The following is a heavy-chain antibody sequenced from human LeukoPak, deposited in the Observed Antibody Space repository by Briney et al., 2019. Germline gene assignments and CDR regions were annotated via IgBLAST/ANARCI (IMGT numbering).Heavy chain of an antibody. J-gene: IGHJ4*02. Sequence: SETLSLTCAVSGGSISSRGYSWLWLRQPPGKGLQWIGDIYQGGSTYYNPSLRSRVTISADRSKNQFSLALDSVTAADTAVYYCAREVKDGYRDYFDYWGQGTLVTVSS. CDR3: AREVKDGYRDYFDY. V-gene: IGHV4-30-2*01. CDR1: GGSISSRGYS. CDR2: IYQGGST. D-gene: IGHD5-24*01.